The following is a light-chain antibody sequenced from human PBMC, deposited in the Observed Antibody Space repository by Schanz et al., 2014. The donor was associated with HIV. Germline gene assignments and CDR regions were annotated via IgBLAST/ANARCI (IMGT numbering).Light chain of an antibody. Sequence: QLVLTQSPSASASLGGSVKLTCTLSSSHSSYAIAWHQQQPEKGPRYLMKLNSDGSHSKGDGIPDRFSGSSSGADRYLTISSLQSEDEADYYCQTWGTGMPMVFGGGTKLTVL. CDR1: SSHSSYA. CDR3: QTWGTGMPMV. CDR2: LNSDGSH. V-gene: IGLV4-69*01. J-gene: IGLJ2*01.